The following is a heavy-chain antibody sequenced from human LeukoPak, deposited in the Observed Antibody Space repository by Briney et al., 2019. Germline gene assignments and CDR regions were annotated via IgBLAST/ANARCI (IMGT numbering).Heavy chain of an antibody. J-gene: IGHJ4*02. CDR3: ARQGLGKAFDY. CDR2: IYHSGSA. CDR1: GYSISSGYY. D-gene: IGHD4-23*01. V-gene: IGHV4-38-2*01. Sequence: SETLSLTCAVSGYSISSGYYWGWIRQPPGKGLEWIGRIYHSGSAFYNPSRKSRVTISVDTSKYQLSLKLSSVTAADTAVYYCARQGLGKAFDYWGQGTLVTVPS.